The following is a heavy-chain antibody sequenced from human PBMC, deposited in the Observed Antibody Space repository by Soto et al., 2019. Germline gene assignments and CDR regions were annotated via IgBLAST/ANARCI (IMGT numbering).Heavy chain of an antibody. CDR2: FTPAFGTA. D-gene: IGHD5-18*01. CDR3: AREGGDGYGWEGYWFFDL. V-gene: IGHV1-69*18. J-gene: IGHJ2*01. CDR1: GGTFNNYA. Sequence: QAQLVQSGAEMKKPGSSVKVSCKASGGTFNNYAIDWMRQTPGHGLEWLGTFTPAFGTANYAQKFQDRITISADEPESTTFLELNNLRSEDAGLYCCAREGGDGYGWEGYWFFDLWGPGTLVTVSS.